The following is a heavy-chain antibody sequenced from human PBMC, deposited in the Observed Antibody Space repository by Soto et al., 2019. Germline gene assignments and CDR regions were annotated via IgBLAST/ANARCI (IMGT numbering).Heavy chain of an antibody. CDR3: AREVGYGDFSAALLD. J-gene: IGHJ4*02. V-gene: IGHV1-69*01. CDR2: IITLFGTS. Sequence: VQLMQSGAEVKKPGSSVKVSCKASGGTFSSHSINWVRQAPGQGLEWMGGIITLFGTSNYAQNFQGRVTINADQSTSTDYMELNSLTSDDTAVYYCAREVGYGDFSAALLDWGQGTLVTVSS. D-gene: IGHD2-21*02. CDR1: GGTFSSHS.